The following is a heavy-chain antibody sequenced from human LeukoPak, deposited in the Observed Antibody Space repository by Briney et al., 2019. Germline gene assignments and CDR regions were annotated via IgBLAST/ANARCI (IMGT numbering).Heavy chain of an antibody. CDR3: ATFSYGGSEEDFDY. J-gene: IGHJ4*02. CDR1: GSTFTSYG. Sequence: ASVKVSCKASGSTFTSYGINWVRLAPGQGLEWMGWISTYNGNTNSAQKFQGRVTMTTDTSTSTAYMDLRSLRSDDTAVYYCATFSYGGSEEDFDYWGQGTLVTVSS. V-gene: IGHV1-18*01. CDR2: ISTYNGNT. D-gene: IGHD5-12*01.